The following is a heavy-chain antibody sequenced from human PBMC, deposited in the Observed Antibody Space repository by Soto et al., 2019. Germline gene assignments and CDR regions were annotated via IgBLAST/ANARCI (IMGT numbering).Heavy chain of an antibody. CDR3: ARDGTLYDSSGYYCLY. Sequence: SVKVSCKASGGTFSTSTISWVRQAPGQGLEWMGGITPIFGTATFAQKFQGRVTITADESTSTAYMELSSLRSEDTAMYYCARDGTLYDSSGYYCLYWGQGTLVTVSS. J-gene: IGHJ4*02. D-gene: IGHD3-22*01. CDR2: ITPIFGTA. CDR1: GGTFSTST. V-gene: IGHV1-69*13.